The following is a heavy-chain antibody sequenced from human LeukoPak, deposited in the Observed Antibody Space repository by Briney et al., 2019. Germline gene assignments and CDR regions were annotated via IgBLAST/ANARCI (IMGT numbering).Heavy chain of an antibody. Sequence: SEILSLTCTVSGASTSGYYWSWIRQPPGKGLEWIGYISYSGSTNYNPSLKSRVTISVDTSKNQFSLKLSSVTAADTAVYYCASGPYPTAGTDHQFDYWGQGTLVTVSS. CDR1: GASTSGYY. D-gene: IGHD6-13*01. J-gene: IGHJ4*02. CDR2: ISYSGST. CDR3: ASGPYPTAGTDHQFDY. V-gene: IGHV4-59*01.